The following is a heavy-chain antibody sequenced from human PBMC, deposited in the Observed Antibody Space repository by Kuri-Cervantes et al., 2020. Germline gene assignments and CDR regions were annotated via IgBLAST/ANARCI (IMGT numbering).Heavy chain of an antibody. V-gene: IGHV1-69*13. Sequence: SVKVSCKASGGTFSSYAISWVRQAPGQGLEWMGGIIPIFGTANYAQKFQGRVTITADESTSTAYMELSSLRSEDTAVYYCARAGYCSSTRCYAVYMDVWGKGTTVTVSS. CDR2: IIPIFGTA. J-gene: IGHJ6*03. D-gene: IGHD2-2*01. CDR3: ARAGYCSSTRCYAVYMDV. CDR1: GGTFSSYA.